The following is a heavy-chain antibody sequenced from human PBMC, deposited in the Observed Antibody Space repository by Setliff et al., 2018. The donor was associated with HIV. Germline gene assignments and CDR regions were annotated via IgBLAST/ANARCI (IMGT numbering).Heavy chain of an antibody. D-gene: IGHD2-2*01. J-gene: IGHJ3*01. V-gene: IGHV4-59*11. CDR2: IYHNGFA. Sequence: KTSETLSLTCTVSGDSITGRWLSWIRQPPGKGLEWTGNIYHNGFANYNPSLKSRLTISVDTSKNQVSLTLSSVTPADTAVYYCARHICGTTACYAVDVWGPGTMVTVSS. CDR3: ARHICGTTACYAVDV. CDR1: GDSITGRW.